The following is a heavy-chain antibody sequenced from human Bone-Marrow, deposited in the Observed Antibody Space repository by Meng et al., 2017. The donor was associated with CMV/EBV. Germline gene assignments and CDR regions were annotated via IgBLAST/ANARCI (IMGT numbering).Heavy chain of an antibody. J-gene: IGHJ4*02. CDR2: ISGSENSA. V-gene: IGHV3-23*01. D-gene: IGHD6-19*01. CDR3: AKEVGRAVALI. CDR1: GFRFSSFA. Sequence: GGSLRLSCAASGFRFSSFAMAWGRQAPGKGLEWVSSISGSENSAHYADSVKGRFTISRDNSKNTLYLQMNSLRAEDTAVYFCAKEVGRAVALIWGQGTLVTVSS.